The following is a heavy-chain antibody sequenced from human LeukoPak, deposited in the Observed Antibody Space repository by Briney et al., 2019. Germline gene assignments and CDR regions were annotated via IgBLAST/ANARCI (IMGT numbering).Heavy chain of an antibody. CDR3: ARQMDTAMVTGHYYYYMDV. V-gene: IGHV4-59*08. Sequence: SETLSLTCTVSGGSISSYYWSWIRQPPGKGLEWIGYIYYSGSTDYNPSLKSRVTISVDTSKNQFSLKLSSVTAAGTAVYYCARQMDTAMVTGHYYYYMDVWGKGTTVTVSS. CDR1: GGSISSYY. D-gene: IGHD5-18*01. CDR2: IYYSGST. J-gene: IGHJ6*03.